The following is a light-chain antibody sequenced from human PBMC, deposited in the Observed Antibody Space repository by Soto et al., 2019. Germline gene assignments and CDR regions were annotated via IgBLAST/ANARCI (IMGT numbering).Light chain of an antibody. V-gene: IGKV3-20*01. CDR2: GVS. J-gene: IGKJ5*01. CDR1: QSVIGRQ. Sequence: IVWTQSPGTLSLSPGERATLSCRASQSVIGRQLAWYQHKPGQAPRLLIYGVSTRATGIPDRFTGSGSGTDFTLTISRLEPEDFAVYFCQHFGSSPPVIFGQGTRLEIK. CDR3: QHFGSSPPVI.